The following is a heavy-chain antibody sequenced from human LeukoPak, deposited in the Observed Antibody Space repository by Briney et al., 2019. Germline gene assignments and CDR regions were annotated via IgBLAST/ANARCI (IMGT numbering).Heavy chain of an antibody. CDR3: ARVEALYHLPTH. J-gene: IGHJ4*02. CDR1: GDSLSPYY. D-gene: IGHD6-6*01. V-gene: IGHV4-59*01. CDR2: ISYSGST. Sequence: SETLSLTCSVSGDSLSPYYWSWIRQSPGKGLEWIGYISYSGSTNSHPSLKSRVSISVAMSKPQFYLELSSVTAADTAFYYCARVEALYHLPTHWGQGTLVTVSS.